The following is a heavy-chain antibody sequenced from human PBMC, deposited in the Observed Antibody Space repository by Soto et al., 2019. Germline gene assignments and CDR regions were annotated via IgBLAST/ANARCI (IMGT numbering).Heavy chain of an antibody. J-gene: IGHJ6*02. Sequence: GASVKVSCKASGYTFTSYAMHWVRQAPGQRLEWMGWINAGNGNTKYSQKFQGRVTMTRDTSTSTVYMELSSLRSEDTAVYYCARDLIIAPLNYGMDAWGQGTTVTVSS. V-gene: IGHV1-3*01. CDR3: ARDLIIAPLNYGMDA. CDR2: INAGNGNT. CDR1: GYTFTSYA. D-gene: IGHD6-13*01.